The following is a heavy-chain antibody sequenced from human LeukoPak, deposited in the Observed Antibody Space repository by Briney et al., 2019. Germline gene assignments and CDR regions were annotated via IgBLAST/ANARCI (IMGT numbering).Heavy chain of an antibody. Sequence: GGSLRLSCAASGFTFSSYAMSWVREAPARGLEWVSAISNTGDSTYHADSVKGRFTISRDNSKNTLFLQMNSLRAEDTAVYYCAKDNDPRAYSAYDSYDYWGQGTLVTVSS. CDR2: ISNTGDST. J-gene: IGHJ4*02. CDR1: GFTFSSYA. D-gene: IGHD5-12*01. V-gene: IGHV3-23*01. CDR3: AKDNDPRAYSAYDSYDY.